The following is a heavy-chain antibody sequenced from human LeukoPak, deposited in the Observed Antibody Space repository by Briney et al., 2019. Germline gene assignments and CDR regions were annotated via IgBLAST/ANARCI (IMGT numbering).Heavy chain of an antibody. D-gene: IGHD2-15*01. J-gene: IGHJ4*02. CDR3: LGYCSGNNCYSGGY. CDR2: IRGSGGST. CDR1: GFTFSSYA. Sequence: PGGSLRLSCAASGFTFSSYAMSWVRQAPGKGLEWVSAIRGSGGSTYYADSVKGRFTISRDNSKNTQSLQMNSLRAEDTAVYYCLGYCSGNNCYSGGYWGQGTLVTVSS. V-gene: IGHV3-23*01.